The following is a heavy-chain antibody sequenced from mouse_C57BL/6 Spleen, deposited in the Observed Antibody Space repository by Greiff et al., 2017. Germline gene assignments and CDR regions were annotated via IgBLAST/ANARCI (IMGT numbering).Heavy chain of an antibody. CDR3: GRVREYYGPKKDYDV. V-gene: IGHV1-50*01. J-gene: IGHJ1*03. CDR2: IDPSDSYT. D-gene: IGHD1-2*01. Sequence: QVQLQQSGAELVKPGASVKLSCKASGYTFTSYWMQWVQQRPGQGLEWIGTIDPSDSYTNYNQKFKGKATLAVDTSSSTAYLQLSSLTEEDSAVYDGGRVREYYGPKKDYDVWGKGTTVTVSS. CDR1: GYTFTSYW.